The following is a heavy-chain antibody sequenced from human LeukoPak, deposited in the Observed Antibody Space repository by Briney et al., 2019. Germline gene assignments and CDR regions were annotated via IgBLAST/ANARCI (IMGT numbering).Heavy chain of an antibody. Sequence: SETLSLTCAVSGYSISSGYYWGWIRQPPGKGLEWIGSIYHSGSTYNNPSLKSRVTISVDTSKNQFSLKLSSVTAADTAAYYCARGTKPYCSTVDQWGQGTLVTVSS. CDR1: GYSISSGYY. CDR3: ARGTKPYCSTVDQ. J-gene: IGHJ4*02. CDR2: IYHSGST. D-gene: IGHD2-2*01. V-gene: IGHV4-38-2*01.